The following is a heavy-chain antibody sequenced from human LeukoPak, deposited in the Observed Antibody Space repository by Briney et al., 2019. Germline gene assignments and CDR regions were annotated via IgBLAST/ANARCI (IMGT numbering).Heavy chain of an antibody. V-gene: IGHV1-46*01. J-gene: IGHJ4*02. D-gene: IGHD1-26*01. CDR3: ARGSSGSYLNYFDY. CDR2: IDPSGGTT. CDR1: GYTFTNYY. Sequence: ASVRDSCKASGYTFTNYYIHCVRQAPGRGLEWMGLIDPSGGTTSYAQKFQGRVTMTRDMSTSTVYMELSSLRSEDTAVYRCARGSSGSYLNYFDYWGQGTLVTVSS.